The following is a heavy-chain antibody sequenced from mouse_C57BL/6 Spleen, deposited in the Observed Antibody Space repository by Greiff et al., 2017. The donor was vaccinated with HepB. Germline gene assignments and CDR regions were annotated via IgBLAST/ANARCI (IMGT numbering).Heavy chain of an antibody. V-gene: IGHV1-82*01. J-gene: IGHJ3*01. CDR3: ARGGIYYGTPFAY. CDR1: GYAFSSSW. D-gene: IGHD1-1*01. Sequence: QVQLQQSGPELVKPGASVKISCKASGYAFSSSWMNWVKQRPGKGLEWIGRIYPGDGDTNYNGKFKGKATLTADKSSSTAYMQLSSLTSEDSAVYVCARGGIYYGTPFAYWGQGTLVTVSA. CDR2: IYPGDGDT.